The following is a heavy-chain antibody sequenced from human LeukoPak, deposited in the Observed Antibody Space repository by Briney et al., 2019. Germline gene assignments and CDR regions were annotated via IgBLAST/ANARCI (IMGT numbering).Heavy chain of an antibody. J-gene: IGHJ4*02. CDR1: GFTFSNFY. D-gene: IGHD3-10*01. CDR2: LNSDGTIT. Sequence: GETLRLSCAASGFTFSNFYMHWVRQVPGKGLVWISRLNSDGTITNYAAPVKRRFTISSSNDKHTLYLQMNSLRAEDTAVYYCARGHETGMAVDYWGQGTLVTVSS. V-gene: IGHV3-74*01. CDR3: ARGHETGMAVDY.